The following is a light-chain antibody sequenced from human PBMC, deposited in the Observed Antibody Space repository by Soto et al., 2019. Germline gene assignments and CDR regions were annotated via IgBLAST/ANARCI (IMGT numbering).Light chain of an antibody. Sequence: QSALTQPASVSGSPGQSITISCTGTSSDVGGYNYVSWYQQHPGKAPKLMIYEVSNRPSGVSNRFSGSKSGNTASLTISGRQAEDEADYYCSSYTSSSLVFGGGTKVTVL. CDR2: EVS. J-gene: IGLJ2*01. V-gene: IGLV2-14*01. CDR1: SSDVGGYNY. CDR3: SSYTSSSLV.